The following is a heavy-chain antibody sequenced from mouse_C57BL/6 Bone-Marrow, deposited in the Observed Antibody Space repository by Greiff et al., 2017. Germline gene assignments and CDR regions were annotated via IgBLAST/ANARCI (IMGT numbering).Heavy chain of an antibody. CDR2: IDPSDSYT. Sequence: VQLQQPGAELVMPGASVKLSCKASGYTFTSYWMHWVKQRPGQGLEWIGEIDPSDSYTNYNQKFKGKSTLTVAKSSSTAYMQLSSLTSADSAVYYCARSNYYGSSLLYWYFDVWGTGTTVTVSS. CDR1: GYTFTSYW. V-gene: IGHV1-69*01. J-gene: IGHJ1*03. D-gene: IGHD1-1*01. CDR3: ARSNYYGSSLLYWYFDV.